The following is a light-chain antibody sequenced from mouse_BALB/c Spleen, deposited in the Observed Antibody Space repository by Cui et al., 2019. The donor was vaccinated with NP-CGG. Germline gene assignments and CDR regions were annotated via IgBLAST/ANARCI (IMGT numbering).Light chain of an antibody. CDR1: TGTVTTNNY. V-gene: IGLV1*01. CDR2: GTN. J-gene: IGLJ1*01. CDR3: ALCYNNHWV. Sequence: QTVVTQESALTTSPGETVTLTCLSSTGTVTTNNYANWVQEKPDHLFTGLIGGTNNRTPGVPARFSGSLIGDKAALTITGAQTEDEAMYFCALCYNNHWVFGGGTKLTVL.